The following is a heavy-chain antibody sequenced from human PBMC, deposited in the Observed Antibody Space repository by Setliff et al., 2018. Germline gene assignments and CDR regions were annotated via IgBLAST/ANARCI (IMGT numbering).Heavy chain of an antibody. Sequence: ASVKVSCKASGYTFTGYYMHWVRQAPGQGLEWMGRINPNSGGTNYAQKFQGRVTMTRDTSISTAYMELSRLRSDDTAVYFCARGWAALGIIGYWGQGTLVTVSS. J-gene: IGHJ4*02. D-gene: IGHD7-27*01. V-gene: IGHV1-2*06. CDR3: ARGWAALGIIGY. CDR1: GYTFTGYY. CDR2: INPNSGGT.